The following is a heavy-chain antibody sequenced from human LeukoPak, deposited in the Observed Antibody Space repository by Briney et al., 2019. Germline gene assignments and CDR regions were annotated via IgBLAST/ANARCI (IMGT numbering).Heavy chain of an antibody. D-gene: IGHD2-8*02. CDR2: IYHSGST. Sequence: KPSETLSLTCAVSGGSISSSNWWSWVRQSPGKGLEWIGEIYHSGSTNYNPSLKSRVIISVDKSKNQFSLKLSSVTAADTAVYFCARCSGLHYYYGSDVWGQGTTVTVSS. CDR3: ARCSGLHYYYGSDV. V-gene: IGHV4-4*02. CDR1: GGSISSSNW. J-gene: IGHJ6*02.